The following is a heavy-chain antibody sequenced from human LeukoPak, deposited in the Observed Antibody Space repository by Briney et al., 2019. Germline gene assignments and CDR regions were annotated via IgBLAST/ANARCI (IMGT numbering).Heavy chain of an antibody. D-gene: IGHD1-26*01. J-gene: IGHJ4*02. V-gene: IGHV3-23*01. CDR2: ISGSGGST. Sequence: GGSLRLSCTASGFTFSSYAMSWVRQAPGKGLEWVSAISGSGGSTYYADSVKGRFTISRDNSKNTLYLQMNSLRAEDMAVYYCAKDLFRGSYYEYYFDYWGQGTLVTVSS. CDR3: AKDLFRGSYYEYYFDY. CDR1: GFTFSSYA.